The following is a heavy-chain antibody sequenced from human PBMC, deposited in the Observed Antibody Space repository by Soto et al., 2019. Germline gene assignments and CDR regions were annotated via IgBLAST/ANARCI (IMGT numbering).Heavy chain of an antibody. J-gene: IGHJ4*02. D-gene: IGHD6-13*01. Sequence: EVQLVESGGGLVKPGGSLRLSCAASGFTFSSYSMNWVRQAPGKGLEWVSSISSSSSYIYYADSVKGRFPISRDNAKNSLYLQMNSLRAEDTAVYYCARGEGIAAAGQYFDYWGQGTLVTVSS. CDR2: ISSSSSYI. CDR1: GFTFSSYS. V-gene: IGHV3-21*01. CDR3: ARGEGIAAAGQYFDY.